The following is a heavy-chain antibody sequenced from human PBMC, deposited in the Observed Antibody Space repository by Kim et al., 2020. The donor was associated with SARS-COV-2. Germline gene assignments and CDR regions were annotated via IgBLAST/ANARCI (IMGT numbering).Heavy chain of an antibody. CDR2: VSYSGRT. J-gene: IGHJ3*02. Sequence: SETLFLTCTVSGGSINNYYWNWMRQPPGKGLEWIGYVSYSGRTNYNPSLESRITMSVDTSTNQFLLQLTSVAAADTAVYYCARRGPGLLTHNDCFDIWGQGTMVSVSS. CDR3: ARRGPGLLTHNDCFDI. CDR1: GGSINNYY. D-gene: IGHD2-21*02. V-gene: IGHV4-59*08.